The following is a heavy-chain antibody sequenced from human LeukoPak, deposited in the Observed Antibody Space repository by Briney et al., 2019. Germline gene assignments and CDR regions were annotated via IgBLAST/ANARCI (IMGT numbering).Heavy chain of an antibody. V-gene: IGHV3-23*01. Sequence: GGSLRLSCAASGFTFTTYVINWVRQTPGKGLEWVSAILGSGGGTYYADSVKGRFTISRDNSKNTVYLEMNSLRDEDTAVYYCAKGVAAVGTWWGPIFDYWGQGTLVTVSS. CDR1: GFTFTTYV. CDR3: AKGVAAVGTWWGPIFDY. J-gene: IGHJ4*02. D-gene: IGHD6-13*01. CDR2: ILGSGGGT.